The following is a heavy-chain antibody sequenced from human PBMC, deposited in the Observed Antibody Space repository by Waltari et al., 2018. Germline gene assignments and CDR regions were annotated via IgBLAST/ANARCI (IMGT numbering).Heavy chain of an antibody. Sequence: EMQLVESGGGLGQPGGSLRLSCVASGFSFSTYSLNWVRQTPGKGLGWSDAISGSSRTLYYGDSAKGRCTVSRDNAKNSLFLQLDGLKAEDTGIYYCARDRTEHSSSLHDAFDIWGQGTKVTVSS. D-gene: IGHD6-6*01. CDR1: GFSFSTYS. CDR2: ISGSSRTL. V-gene: IGHV3-48*04. J-gene: IGHJ3*02. CDR3: ARDRTEHSSSLHDAFDI.